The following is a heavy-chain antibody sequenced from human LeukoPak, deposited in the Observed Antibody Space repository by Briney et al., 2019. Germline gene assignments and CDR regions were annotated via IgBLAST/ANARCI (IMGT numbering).Heavy chain of an antibody. CDR2: ISASGHST. Sequence: PGGSLRLSCAASGFTFSSYAMSWVRQAPGKGLEWVSAISASGHSTYYADSVKGRFTISRDNAKNTLYLQMNSLRAEDTAVYYCAREKRFQSLGRYSSGWYEGVGFDYWGQGTLVTVSS. D-gene: IGHD6-19*01. J-gene: IGHJ4*02. CDR3: AREKRFQSLGRYSSGWYEGVGFDY. V-gene: IGHV3-23*01. CDR1: GFTFSSYA.